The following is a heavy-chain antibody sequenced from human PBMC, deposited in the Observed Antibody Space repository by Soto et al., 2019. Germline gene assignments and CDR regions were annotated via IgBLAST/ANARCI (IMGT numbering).Heavy chain of an antibody. D-gene: IGHD6-13*01. CDR3: ARGGVAAAGY. J-gene: IGHJ4*02. CDR2: INHSGST. CDR1: GGSFSGYY. Sequence: QVQLQQWGAGLLKPSETLSLTCAVYGGSFSGYYWSWIRQPPGKGLEWIGEINHSGSTNYNTSLKSRVTISVDTSKNQFSLKLSSVTAADTAVYYCARGGVAAAGYWGQGTLVTVSS. V-gene: IGHV4-34*01.